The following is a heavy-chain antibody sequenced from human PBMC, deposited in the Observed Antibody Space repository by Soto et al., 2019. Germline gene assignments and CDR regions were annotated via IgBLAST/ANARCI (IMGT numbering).Heavy chain of an antibody. Sequence: GGSLRLSCAVSGFTFSVYAIIWVRQAPGKELEWVSGISRDGDATYYADSVKGRFTISRDNSKNTLFLQMNSLRVEDTAVYYCARCFSTYGVGPVDYWGQGTLVTV. CDR1: GFTFSVYA. J-gene: IGHJ4*02. D-gene: IGHD3-3*01. CDR2: ISRDGDAT. V-gene: IGHV3-23*01. CDR3: ARCFSTYGVGPVDY.